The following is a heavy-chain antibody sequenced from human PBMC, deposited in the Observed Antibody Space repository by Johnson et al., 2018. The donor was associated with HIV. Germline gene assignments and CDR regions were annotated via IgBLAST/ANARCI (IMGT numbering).Heavy chain of an antibody. CDR3: ARNSGNGLVLRGDAFDM. Sequence: QVQLVESGGGVVQPGKSLRLSCAASGFTFSSSAMHWVRQAPGQGLQWVALISYDGSIKYLADAVKGRFTISRDNSKNTLHLQMNSLRPEDTAVYYCARNSGNGLVLRGDAFDMWGQGTMVTVSS. CDR2: ISYDGSIK. CDR1: GFTFSSSA. J-gene: IGHJ3*02. D-gene: IGHD2-8*01. V-gene: IGHV3-30-3*01.